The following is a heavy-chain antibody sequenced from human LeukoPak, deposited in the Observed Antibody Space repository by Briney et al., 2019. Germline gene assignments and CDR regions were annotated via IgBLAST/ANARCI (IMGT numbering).Heavy chain of an antibody. CDR1: GFTFSSYS. Sequence: PGGSLRLSCAASGFTFSSYSMNWVRQAPGKGLEWVSYISSSSSTMYYADSVKGRFTISRDNAKNSLYLQMNSLRAEDTAVYYCASLRFLEQSFGFDPWGQGTLVTVSS. D-gene: IGHD3-3*01. J-gene: IGHJ5*02. V-gene: IGHV3-48*04. CDR3: ASLRFLEQSFGFDP. CDR2: ISSSSSTM.